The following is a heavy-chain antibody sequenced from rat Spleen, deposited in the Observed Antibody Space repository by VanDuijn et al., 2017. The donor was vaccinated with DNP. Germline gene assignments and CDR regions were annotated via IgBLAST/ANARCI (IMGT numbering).Heavy chain of an antibody. V-gene: IGHV3-1*01. Sequence: EVQLQESGPGLVKPSQSLSLTCSVTGYSITSNYWGWIRKFPGNKMEWIGHIRYSGSPRYNPTLKIRITITRDTSKNQFFLQLDSVTTEDTATYYCAILDVAYWYFDFWGPGTMVTVSS. J-gene: IGHJ1*01. CDR1: GYSITSNY. D-gene: IGHD2-5*01. CDR3: AILDVAYWYFDF. CDR2: IRYSGSP.